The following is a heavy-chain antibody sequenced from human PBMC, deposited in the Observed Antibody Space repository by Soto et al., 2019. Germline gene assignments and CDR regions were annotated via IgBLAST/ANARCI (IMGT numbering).Heavy chain of an antibody. Sequence: SETLSLTCSVSGGSVSSYWWSWIRQPPGKGLEWIGYIYYTGSTNYSPSLKGRVTISLDASKSQFSLKLTSVTAADTAVYYCARGPGASDYYFDYWGPGTLATVSS. CDR2: IYYTGST. CDR3: ARGPGASDYYFDY. D-gene: IGHD3-10*01. CDR1: GGSVSSYW. J-gene: IGHJ4*02. V-gene: IGHV4-59*02.